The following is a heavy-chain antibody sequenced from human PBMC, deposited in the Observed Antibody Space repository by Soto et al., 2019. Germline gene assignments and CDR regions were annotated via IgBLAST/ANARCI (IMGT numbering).Heavy chain of an antibody. CDR2: IYTSGST. V-gene: IGHV4-4*07. J-gene: IGHJ6*02. D-gene: IGHD3-3*01. Sequence: QVQLQESGPGLVKPSETLSLTCTVSGGSISSYYWSWIRQPAGKGLEWIGRIYTSGSTNYNPSLMRRVTMSVDTYKTQFSLKLSSVTAADTAVYYCARLEWLGYYYDGMDVWGQGTTVTVSS. CDR1: GGSISSYY. CDR3: ARLEWLGYYYDGMDV.